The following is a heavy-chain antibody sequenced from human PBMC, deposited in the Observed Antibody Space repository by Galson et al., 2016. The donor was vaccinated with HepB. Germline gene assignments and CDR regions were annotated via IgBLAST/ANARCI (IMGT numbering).Heavy chain of an antibody. J-gene: IGHJ3*01. CDR1: GFTFSTYD. D-gene: IGHD2-8*01. CDR3: AKSNGQLGGEAAFDV. CDR2: IGSDSRP. Sequence: SLRLSCAASGFTFSTYDMHWVRQPVGKSLEWVSTIGSDSRPPYPGSVMGRFTISRENAENSLYLQMNNLRAGDTAVYYCAKSNGQLGGEAAFDVWGQGTLVTVSS. V-gene: IGHV3-13*05.